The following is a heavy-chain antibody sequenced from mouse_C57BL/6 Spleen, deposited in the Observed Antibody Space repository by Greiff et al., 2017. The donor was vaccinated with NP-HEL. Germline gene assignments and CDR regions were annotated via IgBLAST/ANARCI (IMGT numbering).Heavy chain of an antibody. D-gene: IGHD2-2*01. CDR2: IDPENGDT. CDR1: GFNIKDDY. Sequence: EVQLQQSGAELVRPGASVKLSCTASGFNIKDDYMHWVKQRPEQGLEWIGWIDPENGDTENASKFQGKATITADTSSNTAYLQLSSLTSEDTAVYYCTTGGYGYPYYAMDYWGQGTSVTVSS. CDR3: TTGGYGYPYYAMDY. J-gene: IGHJ4*01. V-gene: IGHV14-4*01.